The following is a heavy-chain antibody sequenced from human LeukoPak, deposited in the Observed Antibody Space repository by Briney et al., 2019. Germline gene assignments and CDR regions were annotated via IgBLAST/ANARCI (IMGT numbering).Heavy chain of an antibody. Sequence: GASVKVSCKASGYTFTSYGISWVRQAPGQGLEWMGGFDPEDGETIYAQKFQGRVTMTEDTSTDTAYMELSSLRSEDTAVYYCATELVGAHQHWGQGTLVTVSS. J-gene: IGHJ4*02. CDR1: GYTFTSYG. CDR2: FDPEDGET. CDR3: ATELVGAHQH. V-gene: IGHV1-24*01. D-gene: IGHD1-26*01.